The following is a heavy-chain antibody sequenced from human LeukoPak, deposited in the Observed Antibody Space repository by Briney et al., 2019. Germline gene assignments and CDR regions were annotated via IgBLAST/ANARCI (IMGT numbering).Heavy chain of an antibody. CDR2: ISAYNGNT. D-gene: IGHD2-2*01. J-gene: IGHJ6*02. CDR3: ARFSAAAHTGNYYYYGMDV. CDR1: GYTFTSYG. Sequence: GASVKVSCKASGYTFTSYGISWVRQAPGQGLGGMGWISAYNGNTNYAQKLQGRVPMTTDTPTSTAYMELRSLRSDAPAVYYCARFSAAAHTGNYYYYGMDVWGQGTTVTVSS. V-gene: IGHV1-18*01.